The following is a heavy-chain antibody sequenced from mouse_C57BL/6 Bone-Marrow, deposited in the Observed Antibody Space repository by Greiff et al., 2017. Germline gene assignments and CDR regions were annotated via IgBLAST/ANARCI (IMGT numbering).Heavy chain of an antibody. CDR1: GFSLTSYG. D-gene: IGHD2-5*01. Sequence: QVQLKESGPGLVQPSQSLSITCPVSGFSLTSYGVHWVRQSPGKGLEWLGVIWRGGSTDYNAAFMSRLSITKDNSKSQVYFKMNSRQADDTAIYYCAKKYWYYSNYECAMDNWVQGSSDPVSS. V-gene: IGHV2-5*01. CDR2: IWRGGST. J-gene: IGHJ4*01. CDR3: AKKYWYYSNYECAMDN.